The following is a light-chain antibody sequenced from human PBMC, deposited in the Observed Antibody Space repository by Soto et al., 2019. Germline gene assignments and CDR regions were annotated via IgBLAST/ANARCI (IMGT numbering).Light chain of an antibody. CDR3: QQRTRWPMT. CDR1: QSVDRRY. J-gene: IGKJ5*01. CDR2: GAS. Sequence: EIVLTQSSGTLSLAPGERATLSCRASQSVDRRYFTWYQHKSGQAPRLLLFGASSRATGIPDRFSGSGSGTGFTLSISSLEPEDFEVYYCQQRTRWPMTFGQGTRLEIK. V-gene: IGKV3D-20*02.